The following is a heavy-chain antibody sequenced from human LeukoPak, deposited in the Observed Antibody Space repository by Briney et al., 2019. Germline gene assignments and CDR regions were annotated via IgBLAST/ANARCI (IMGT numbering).Heavy chain of an antibody. D-gene: IGHD2-2*01. Sequence: SETLSLTCTVSGYSISSGYYWGWIRQPPGKGLEWIGSIYHSGSTYYNPSLKSRVTISVDTSKNQVSLKLSSVTAADTAVYYCARAEDIVVVPAAAFDIWGQGTMVTVSS. CDR1: GYSISSGYY. V-gene: IGHV4-38-2*02. J-gene: IGHJ3*02. CDR2: IYHSGST. CDR3: ARAEDIVVVPAAAFDI.